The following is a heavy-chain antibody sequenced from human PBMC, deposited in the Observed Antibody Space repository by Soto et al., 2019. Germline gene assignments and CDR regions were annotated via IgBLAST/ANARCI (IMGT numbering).Heavy chain of an antibody. D-gene: IGHD1-7*01. CDR2: IFPIFGTA. CDR3: ASPWNYGRYYFGMDV. Sequence: QVQLVQSGAEVKKPGSSVKVSCKASGGSFSSYAISWVRQAPGQGLEWMGGIFPIFGTANYAQKFQGRVTITADESTSTADMDLSSLRSEDTAVYYCASPWNYGRYYFGMDVWGQGTTVTVSS. CDR1: GGSFSSYA. J-gene: IGHJ6*02. V-gene: IGHV1-69*01.